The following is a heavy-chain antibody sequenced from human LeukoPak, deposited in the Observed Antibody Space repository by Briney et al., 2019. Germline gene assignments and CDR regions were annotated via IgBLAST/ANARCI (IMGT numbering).Heavy chain of an antibody. CDR1: GGSISTYY. J-gene: IGHJ4*02. CDR2: IYYSGST. V-gene: IGHV4-59*08. D-gene: IGHD5-24*01. Sequence: SETLSLTCTVSGGSISTYYWSWIRQPPGKGLEWIGYIYYSGSTYYNPSLKSRVTISVDTSKNQFSLKLSSVTAADTAVYYCARQNPGYISFDYWGQGTLVTVSS. CDR3: ARQNPGYISFDY.